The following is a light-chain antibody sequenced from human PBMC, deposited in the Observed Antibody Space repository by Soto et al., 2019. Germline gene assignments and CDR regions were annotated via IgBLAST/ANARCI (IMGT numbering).Light chain of an antibody. CDR2: GNS. CDR3: QSYDSSLSGSYV. J-gene: IGLJ1*01. Sequence: QSVLTQPPSVSGAPGQRVTISCTGSSSNIGAGYDVHWYQQLPGTAPKLLIYGNSNRPSGVPDRFSGSKSGTSASLDITRLQAEDEADYYCQSYDSSLSGSYVFGTGTKLTVL. CDR1: SSNIGAGYD. V-gene: IGLV1-40*01.